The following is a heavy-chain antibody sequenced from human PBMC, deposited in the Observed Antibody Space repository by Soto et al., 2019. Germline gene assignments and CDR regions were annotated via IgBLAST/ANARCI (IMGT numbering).Heavy chain of an antibody. D-gene: IGHD2-2*01. J-gene: IGHJ4*02. CDR1: GGSISSSY. V-gene: IGHV4-4*07. CDR3: ARACSSTSCYDVFDY. CDR2: IYASGST. Sequence: PSETLSRTCTVSGGSISSSYWSWIRQPAGKGLEWIGRIYASGSTNYNPSLKSRVTMSVDTSKNQFSLTLRSVTAADTAVYYCARACSSTSCYDVFDYWGQGTMVNV.